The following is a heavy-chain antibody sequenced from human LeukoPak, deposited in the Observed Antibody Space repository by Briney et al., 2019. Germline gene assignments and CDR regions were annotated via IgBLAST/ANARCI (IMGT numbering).Heavy chain of an antibody. D-gene: IGHD7-27*01. CDR2: ISGSGGST. J-gene: IGHJ4*02. V-gene: IGHV3-23*01. Sequence: GGSLRLSCAASGFTFSSYAMSWVRQAPGKGLEWVSAISGSGGSTYYADSVKGRFTISRDNTKNTLYLQMNSLRAEDTAVYYCAKDSNWGSDYYFDYWGQGTLVTVSS. CDR1: GFTFSSYA. CDR3: AKDSNWGSDYYFDY.